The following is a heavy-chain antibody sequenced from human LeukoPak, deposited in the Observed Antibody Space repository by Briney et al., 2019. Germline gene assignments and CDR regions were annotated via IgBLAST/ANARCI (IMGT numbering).Heavy chain of an antibody. CDR2: IYPGDSDT. V-gene: IGHV5-51*01. Sequence: GESLKISCKGSGYSSTGYWIGWVRQMPGKGLEWMGIIYPGDSDTRYSPSFQGQVTISADKSISTAYLQWSSLKASHTAMYYCARQGVRGPYGMDVWGQGTTVTVSS. D-gene: IGHD3-10*01. CDR1: GYSSTGYW. J-gene: IGHJ6*02. CDR3: ARQGVRGPYGMDV.